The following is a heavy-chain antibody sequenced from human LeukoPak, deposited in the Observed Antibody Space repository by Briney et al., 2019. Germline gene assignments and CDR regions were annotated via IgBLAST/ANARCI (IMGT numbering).Heavy chain of an antibody. V-gene: IGHV3-74*01. J-gene: IGHJ4*02. CDR3: ARGDYFDY. CDR2: IRSDGSST. CDR1: GFSFGGFW. Sequence: GGSLRLSCAASGFSFGGFWMHWVRQAPGKGLLWVPRIRSDGSSTSYADSVRGRFTISRDNARNTLYLQMNSLRAEDTAVYYCARGDYFDYWGQGSLVTVSS.